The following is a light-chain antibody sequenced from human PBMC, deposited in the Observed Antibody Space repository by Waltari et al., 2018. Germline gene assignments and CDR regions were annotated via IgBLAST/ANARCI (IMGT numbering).Light chain of an antibody. CDR2: EVN. V-gene: IGLV2-23*02. CDR3: CSYGGVNTLGVL. Sequence: QSALTQPASVSGSPGQSTTITCTGSSADVGGYNLFSWYQHHPGQAPRLLIYEVNERPSGIPSRFSGSKSGNTASLTISGLQIEDEADYYCCSYGGVNTLGVLFGGGSKLTV. CDR1: SADVGGYNL. J-gene: IGLJ2*01.